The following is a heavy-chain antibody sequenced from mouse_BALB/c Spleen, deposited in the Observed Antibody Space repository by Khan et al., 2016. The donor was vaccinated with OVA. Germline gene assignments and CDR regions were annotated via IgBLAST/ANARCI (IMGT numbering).Heavy chain of an antibody. CDR1: GYSITSDYA. V-gene: IGHV3-2*02. Sequence: EVQLQESGPGLVKPSQSLSLTCTVSGYSITSDYAWNWIRQFPGNKLEWMGFITYSGSTSYTPSLKSRISFTREPSKHPFFLQLNAVTTEDTATYYCARWRAYWGQGTLVTVSA. J-gene: IGHJ3*01. CDR3: ARWRAY. CDR2: ITYSGST.